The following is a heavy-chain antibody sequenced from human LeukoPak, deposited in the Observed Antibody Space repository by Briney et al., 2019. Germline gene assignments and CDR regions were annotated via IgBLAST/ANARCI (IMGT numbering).Heavy chain of an antibody. Sequence: SETLSLTCAVSGVSISPFYWAWIRQPPGKGLEWIGYIHTSGSNNQYPSLKSRVTISVDKSKNHFSLRLTSVTAADTAVYYCARLSAAVHLGAFDLWGQGTMVTVSS. D-gene: IGHD3-3*01. CDR3: ARLSAAVHLGAFDL. CDR1: GVSISPFY. CDR2: IHTSGSN. J-gene: IGHJ3*01. V-gene: IGHV4-4*09.